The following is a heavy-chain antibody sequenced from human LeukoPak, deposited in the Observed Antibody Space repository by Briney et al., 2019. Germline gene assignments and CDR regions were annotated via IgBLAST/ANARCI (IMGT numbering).Heavy chain of an antibody. CDR3: AIPLAPQTGAFDY. J-gene: IGHJ4*02. V-gene: IGHV1-46*01. D-gene: IGHD7-27*01. Sequence: GASVKVSCKASGYTFTSYYMHWVRQAPGQGLGWMGIINPSGGSTSYAQKFQGRVTMTRDTSTSTVYMELSSLRSEDTAVYYCAIPLAPQTGAFDYWGQGTLVTVSS. CDR1: GYTFTSYY. CDR2: INPSGGST.